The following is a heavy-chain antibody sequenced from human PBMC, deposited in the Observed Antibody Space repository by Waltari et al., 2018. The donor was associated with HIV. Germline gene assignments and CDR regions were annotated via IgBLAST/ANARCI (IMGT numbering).Heavy chain of an antibody. V-gene: IGHV4-34*01. J-gene: IGHJ4*02. D-gene: IGHD2-15*01. Sequence: QVQLQQWGAGLLKPSETLSLTCAVYGGSFSGYYWSWIRQPPGTGLEWIGEINHIGSTNYNPSLKSRVTISVDTSKNQFSLKLSSVTAADTAVYYCARNSCSGGSCYSGPRPYYFDYWGQGTLVTVSS. CDR2: INHIGST. CDR1: GGSFSGYY. CDR3: ARNSCSGGSCYSGPRPYYFDY.